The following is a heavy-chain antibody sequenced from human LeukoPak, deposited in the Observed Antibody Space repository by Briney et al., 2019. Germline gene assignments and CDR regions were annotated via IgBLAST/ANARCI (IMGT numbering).Heavy chain of an antibody. CDR2: IKQDGSEK. D-gene: IGHD4-17*01. CDR3: ARAYYGDYA. J-gene: IGHJ5*02. V-gene: IGHV3-7*01. Sequence: GGSLRLSCAASGFTFSSYWMTWVRQAPGKGLEWVANIKQDGSEKNYVDSVKGRFTISRDNAKNSLYLQMNSLRDEDTAVYYCARAYYGDYAWGQGTLVTVSS. CDR1: GFTFSSYW.